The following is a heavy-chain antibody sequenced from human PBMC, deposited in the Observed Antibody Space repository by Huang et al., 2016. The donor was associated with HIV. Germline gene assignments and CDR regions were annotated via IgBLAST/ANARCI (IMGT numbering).Heavy chain of an antibody. V-gene: IGHV4-39*01. D-gene: IGHD2-15*01. Sequence: QLQLQESGPGLVKPSETLSLTCTVSGGSISSRCYYWGWIRQPPGKGLEWIGSIYYSGSTYYNPSLKGRVTISVDTSKNQFSLTLSSVTAADTAVYYCRGDIVVVVAATRYYFDYWGQGTLVTVSS. CDR1: GGSISSRCYY. CDR2: IYYSGST. J-gene: IGHJ4*02. CDR3: RGDIVVVVAATRYYFDY.